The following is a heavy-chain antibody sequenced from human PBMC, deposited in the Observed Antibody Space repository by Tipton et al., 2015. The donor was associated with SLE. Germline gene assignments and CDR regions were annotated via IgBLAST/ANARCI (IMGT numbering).Heavy chain of an antibody. CDR2: VSTSGGST. J-gene: IGHJ4*02. D-gene: IGHD1-1*01. CDR3: ARESGTPPADDY. V-gene: IGHV3-23*01. CDR1: GFTFINYA. Sequence: SLRLSCAASGFTFINYAMTWVRQAPGKGLEWVSGVSTSGGSTYYADSVKGRFTVARDNSKNTVYLQMNSLRAEDTAVYYCARESGTPPADDYWGQGTLGTVSS.